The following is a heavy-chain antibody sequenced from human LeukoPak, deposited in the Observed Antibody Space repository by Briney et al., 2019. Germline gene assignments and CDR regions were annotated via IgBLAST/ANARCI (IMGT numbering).Heavy chain of an antibody. Sequence: SVKVSCKXSGGTFSSNAISWVQQAPGQGLEWMGRIIPIFGTANYAQKFQGRVTITTDESTSTAYMELSSLRSEDTAVYYCASVVTMIVGDAFDIWGQGTMVTVSS. V-gene: IGHV1-69*05. J-gene: IGHJ3*02. D-gene: IGHD3-22*01. CDR2: IIPIFGTA. CDR1: GGTFSSNA. CDR3: ASVVTMIVGDAFDI.